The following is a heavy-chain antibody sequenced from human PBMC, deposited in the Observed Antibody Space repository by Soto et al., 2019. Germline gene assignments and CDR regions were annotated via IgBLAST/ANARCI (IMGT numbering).Heavy chain of an antibody. CDR3: ARTTGPERRYYYYYGMDD. D-gene: IGHD1-1*01. Sequence: PGGTLRLSCAGSGFTVSGNYMSCVRQAPGKGLEWVSVIYSGGSTYYADSVKGRFTISRDNSKNTLYLQMNSLRAEHTAVYYCARTTGPERRYYYYYGMDDWGQGTTVTVSS. CDR1: GFTVSGNY. V-gene: IGHV3-53*01. J-gene: IGHJ6*02. CDR2: IYSGGST.